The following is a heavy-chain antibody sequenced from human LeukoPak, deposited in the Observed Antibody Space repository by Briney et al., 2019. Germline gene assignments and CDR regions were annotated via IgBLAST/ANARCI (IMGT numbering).Heavy chain of an antibody. D-gene: IGHD3-3*01. Sequence: GGSLRLSCAASGFTFTRYGMHWVRQAPGKGLEWVAVISHDESHKYYGDSVKGRFTISRDNSKNTLYLQMNSLRAEDTAVYYCAKDLDFYDFWSGYSYYFDYWGQGTLVTVSS. CDR3: AKDLDFYDFWSGYSYYFDY. CDR1: GFTFTRYG. J-gene: IGHJ4*02. CDR2: ISHDESHK. V-gene: IGHV3-30*18.